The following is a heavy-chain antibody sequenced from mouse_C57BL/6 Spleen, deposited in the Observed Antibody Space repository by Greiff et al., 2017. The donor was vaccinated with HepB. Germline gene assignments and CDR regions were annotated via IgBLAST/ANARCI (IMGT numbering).Heavy chain of an antibody. CDR3: ARKGFAY. CDR1: GYSFTGYY. CDR2: INPSTGGT. Sequence: EVQLQESGPELVKPGASVKISCKASGYSFTGYYMNWVKQSPEKSLEWIGEINPSTGGTTYNQKFKAKATLTVDKSSSTAYMQLKSLTSEDSAVYYCARKGFAYWGQGTLVTVSA. J-gene: IGHJ3*01. V-gene: IGHV1-42*01.